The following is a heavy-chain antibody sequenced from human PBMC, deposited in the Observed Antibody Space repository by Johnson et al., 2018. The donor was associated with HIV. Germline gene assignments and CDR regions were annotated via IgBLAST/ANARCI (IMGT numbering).Heavy chain of an antibody. CDR2: ISGSGRST. J-gene: IGHJ3*02. D-gene: IGHD3-10*01. CDR1: ESTFSSYA. Sequence: VQLVESGGGLVQPGGSLRLSCAASESTFSSYAMSWVRQAPGRGLEWVSSISGSGRSTYYPDSVKGRFTISRDNSKNTLYLQMNSLRAEDTAVYYCAVYYYGSGSRNDAFDIWGQGTMVTVSS. CDR3: AVYYYGSGSRNDAFDI. V-gene: IGHV3-23*04.